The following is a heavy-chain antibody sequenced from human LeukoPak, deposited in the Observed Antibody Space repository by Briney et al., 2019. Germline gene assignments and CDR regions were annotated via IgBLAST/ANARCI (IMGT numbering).Heavy chain of an antibody. D-gene: IGHD2-2*01. CDR2: ISYDGSNK. V-gene: IGHV3-30-3*01. Sequence: GGSLRLSCAASGFTFSSYAMHWVRQAPGKGLEWVAVISYDGSNKYCADSVKGRFTISRDNTKNTLYLQMNSLRAEDTAVYYCARERCSSTSCQNYYYYGMDVWGQGTTVTVSS. J-gene: IGHJ6*02. CDR3: ARERCSSTSCQNYYYYGMDV. CDR1: GFTFSSYA.